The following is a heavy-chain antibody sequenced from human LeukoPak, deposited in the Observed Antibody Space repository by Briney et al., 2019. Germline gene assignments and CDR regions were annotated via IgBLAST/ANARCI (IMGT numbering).Heavy chain of an antibody. D-gene: IGHD2-15*01. Sequence: PGGSLRLSCAASGFTFSSYVMHWVRQAPGKGLEWVAIISYDGSNEYYADSVKGRFTISRDNSKNTLYLQMNSLRAEDTAVYYCARDSDVHCSGGRCTNFDYWGQGILVTVSS. CDR1: GFTFSSYV. CDR2: ISYDGSNE. CDR3: ARDSDVHCSGGRCTNFDY. V-gene: IGHV3-30*04. J-gene: IGHJ4*02.